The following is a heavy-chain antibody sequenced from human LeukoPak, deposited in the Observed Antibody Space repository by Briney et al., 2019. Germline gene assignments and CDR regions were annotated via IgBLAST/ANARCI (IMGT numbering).Heavy chain of an antibody. CDR2: IIPIFGTA. J-gene: IGHJ5*02. V-gene: IGHV1-69*13. CDR3: AREVHNWNDSWFDP. Sequence: KPGASVKVSCKASGGTFSSYAISWVRQAPGQGLEWLGGIIPIFGTANYAQKFQGRVTITADESTSTAYMELSSLRSEDTAVYYCAREVHNWNDSWFDPWGQGTLVTVSS. CDR1: GGTFSSYA. D-gene: IGHD1-20*01.